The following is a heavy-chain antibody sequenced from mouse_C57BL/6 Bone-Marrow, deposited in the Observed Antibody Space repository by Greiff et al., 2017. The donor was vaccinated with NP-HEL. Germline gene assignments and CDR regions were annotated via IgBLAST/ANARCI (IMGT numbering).Heavy chain of an antibody. CDR3: ARETNYGSSYVYFDY. Sequence: EVKLVESGPGLVKPSQSLSLTCSVTGYSITSGYYWNWIRQFPGNKLEWMGYISYDGSNNYNPSLKNRISITRDTSKNQFFLKLNSVTTEDTATYYCARETNYGSSYVYFDYWGQGTTLTVSS. D-gene: IGHD1-1*01. CDR2: ISYDGSN. J-gene: IGHJ2*01. V-gene: IGHV3-6*01. CDR1: GYSITSGYY.